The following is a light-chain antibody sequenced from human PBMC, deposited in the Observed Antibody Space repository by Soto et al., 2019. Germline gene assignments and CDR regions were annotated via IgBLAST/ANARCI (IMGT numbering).Light chain of an antibody. CDR3: SSYTRSSTVV. J-gene: IGLJ2*01. CDR1: SSDVGGYNY. V-gene: IGLV2-14*01. Sequence: QSALTQPDSVSGSPGQSITISCTGTSSDVGGYNYVSWYQQHPGKAPKLMIYDVSNRPSGVSNRFSGSKSGNTASLTISGLQAEDEADYYCSSYTRSSTVVFGGGTQLTVL. CDR2: DVS.